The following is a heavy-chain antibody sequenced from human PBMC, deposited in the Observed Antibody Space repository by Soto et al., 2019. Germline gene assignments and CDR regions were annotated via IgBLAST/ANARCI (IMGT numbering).Heavy chain of an antibody. CDR1: GGSFSGYY. CDR3: ATRRTDGSGSPPGGFDP. CDR2: INHSGST. J-gene: IGHJ5*02. D-gene: IGHD3-10*01. V-gene: IGHV4-34*01. Sequence: QVQLQQWGAGLLKPSETLSLTCAVYGGSFSGYYWSWIRQPPGKGLEWIGEINHSGSTNYNPSLKSRVTISVDTSKNQFPLKLSSVTAADTAVYYCATRRTDGSGSPPGGFDPWGQGTLVNVSS.